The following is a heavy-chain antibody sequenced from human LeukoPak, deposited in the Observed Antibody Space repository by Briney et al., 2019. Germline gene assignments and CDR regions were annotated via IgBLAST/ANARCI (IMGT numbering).Heavy chain of an antibody. Sequence: SETLSLTCTVSGGSISSGDYYWSWIRQPPGKGLEWIGYIYYSGSTYYNPSLKSRVAISVDTSENQFSLRLSSVTAADTAVYYCARTSRTGEPEYFQHWGQGTLVTVSS. CDR3: ARTSRTGEPEYFQH. CDR2: IYYSGST. D-gene: IGHD2-8*02. J-gene: IGHJ1*01. CDR1: GGSISSGDYY. V-gene: IGHV4-30-4*01.